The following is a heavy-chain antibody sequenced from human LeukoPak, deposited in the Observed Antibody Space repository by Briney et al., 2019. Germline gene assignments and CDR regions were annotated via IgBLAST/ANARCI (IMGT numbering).Heavy chain of an antibody. Sequence: SETLSLTCAVYGGSFSGYYWSWIRQPPGKGLEWIGEINHSGSTNYNPSLKSRVTISVDTSKNQFSLKLSSVTAADTAVYYCARDGRGYSYGHFDYWGQGTLVTVSS. CDR3: ARDGRGYSYGHFDY. CDR2: INHSGST. D-gene: IGHD5-18*01. V-gene: IGHV4-34*01. CDR1: GGSFSGYY. J-gene: IGHJ4*02.